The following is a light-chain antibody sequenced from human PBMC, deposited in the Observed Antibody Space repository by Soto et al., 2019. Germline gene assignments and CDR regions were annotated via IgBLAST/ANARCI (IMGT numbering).Light chain of an antibody. CDR3: QSYDNALSGSGV. J-gene: IGLJ2*01. Sequence: QSVLTQPPSVSGAPGRRVTISCTGTSSNIGAGYDVHWYQQLPGRAPRLLIYGNSNRPSGVPDRFSGSKSGTSASLAIIGLQAEDEADYYCQSYDNALSGSGVFGGGTQLTVL. CDR1: SSNIGAGYD. CDR2: GNS. V-gene: IGLV1-40*01.